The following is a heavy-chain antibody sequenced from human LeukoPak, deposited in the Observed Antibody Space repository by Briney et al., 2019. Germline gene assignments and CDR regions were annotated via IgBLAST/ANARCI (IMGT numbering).Heavy chain of an antibody. J-gene: IGHJ4*02. D-gene: IGHD3-3*01. CDR2: IYYSGST. Sequence: SETLSLTCTVSGGSISSYYWSWIRQPPGKGLEWIGYIYYSGSTNYNPSLKSRVTISVYTSKNQFSLKLSSVTAADTAVYYCAGAPHTYYDFWSGSEFDYWGQGTLVTVSS. CDR1: GGSISSYY. CDR3: AGAPHTYYDFWSGSEFDY. V-gene: IGHV4-59*01.